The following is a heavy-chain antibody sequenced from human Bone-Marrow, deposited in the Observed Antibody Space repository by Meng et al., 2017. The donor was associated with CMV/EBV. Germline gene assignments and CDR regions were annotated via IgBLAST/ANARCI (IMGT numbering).Heavy chain of an antibody. V-gene: IGHV4-34*01. CDR3: ARGPYYGSGSYVL. Sequence: SETLSLTCAVYGGSFSGYYWSWIRQPPGKGLEWIGEINHSGSTNYNPSLKSRVTISVDTSKNQFSLKLSSVTAADTAVYYCARGPYYGSGSYVLWGQGARVTGYS. D-gene: IGHD3-10*01. CDR2: INHSGST. J-gene: IGHJ6*01. CDR1: GGSFSGYY.